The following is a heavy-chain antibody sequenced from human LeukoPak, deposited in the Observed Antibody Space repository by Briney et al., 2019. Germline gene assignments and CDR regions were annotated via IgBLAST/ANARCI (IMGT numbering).Heavy chain of an antibody. CDR2: IYSSGST. D-gene: IGHD3-22*01. CDR1: GGSISSYY. J-gene: IGHJ4*02. Sequence: SETLSLTCTVSGGSISSYYWSWIRQPAGKGLEWIGRIYSSGSTNYNLSLKSRVTMSVETSRNQFSLKLSSVTAADTAVYYCARDAGDGSGYYYSNFDYWGQGTLVTVSS. CDR3: ARDAGDGSGYYYSNFDY. V-gene: IGHV4-4*07.